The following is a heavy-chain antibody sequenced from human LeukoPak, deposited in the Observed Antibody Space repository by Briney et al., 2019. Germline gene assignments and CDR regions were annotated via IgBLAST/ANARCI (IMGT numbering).Heavy chain of an antibody. CDR1: GFTFSSYE. Sequence: GGSLRLSCAASGFTFSSYEMNWVRQAPGKGLEWVSYISSSGSTIYYADSVKGRFTISRDNAKNSLYLQMNSLRAEDTAVYYCARRLRGSYLSWGQGTLVTVSS. CDR3: ARRLRGSYLS. CDR2: ISSSGSTI. V-gene: IGHV3-48*03. J-gene: IGHJ4*02. D-gene: IGHD1-26*01.